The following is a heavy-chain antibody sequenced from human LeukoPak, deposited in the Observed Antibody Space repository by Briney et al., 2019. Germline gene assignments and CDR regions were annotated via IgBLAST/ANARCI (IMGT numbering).Heavy chain of an antibody. CDR2: IIPIFGTA. CDR3: ARDRSEQWLVPGHFDY. CDR1: GGTFSSYA. D-gene: IGHD6-19*01. J-gene: IGHJ4*02. V-gene: IGHV1-69*05. Sequence: GASVKVSCKASGGTFSSYAISWVRQAPGQGLEWMRRIIPIFGTANYAQKFQGRVTITTDESTSTAYMELSSLRSEDTAVYYCARDRSEQWLVPGHFDYWGQGTLVTVSS.